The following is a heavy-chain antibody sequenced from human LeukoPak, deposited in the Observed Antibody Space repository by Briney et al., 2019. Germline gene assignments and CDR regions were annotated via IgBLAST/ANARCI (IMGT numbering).Heavy chain of an antibody. D-gene: IGHD1-26*01. V-gene: IGHV4-39*07. J-gene: IGHJ4*02. CDR3: VRGVSIVGATYFDY. CDR2: IYYSGST. Sequence: SETLSLTCTVSGGSISSSSYYWGWIRQPPGKGLEWIGSIYYSGSTYYNPSLKSRVTISVDTSKNQLSLKLSSVTAADTAVFYCVRGVSIVGATYFDYWGQGTLVTVSS. CDR1: GGSISSSSYY.